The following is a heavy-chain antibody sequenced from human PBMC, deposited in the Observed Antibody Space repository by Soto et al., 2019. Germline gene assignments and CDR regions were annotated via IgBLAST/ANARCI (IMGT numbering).Heavy chain of an antibody. Sequence: QVQLVQSGAEVKKPGASVKVSCKASGYTFTSYGISWVRQAPGQGLGWMGWISAYNGNTNYAQKLRGRLTMTTDTSTSPAYMEPKSLRAYDTAVYSCARGGEELPYHYYYYYGMDVWGQGTTVTVSS. CDR2: ISAYNGNT. V-gene: IGHV1-18*01. D-gene: IGHD1-7*01. CDR1: GYTFTSYG. CDR3: ARGGEELPYHYYYYYGMDV. J-gene: IGHJ6*02.